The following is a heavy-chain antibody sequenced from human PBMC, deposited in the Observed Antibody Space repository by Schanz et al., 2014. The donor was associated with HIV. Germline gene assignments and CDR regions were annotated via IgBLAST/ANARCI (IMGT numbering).Heavy chain of an antibody. V-gene: IGHV3-74*03. CDR1: GFTFDNYG. J-gene: IGHJ4*02. Sequence: EVQLLESGGGLVQPGGSLRLSCAASGFTFDNYGMHWVRQVPGKGLVWLSRISSDGITITYADSVKGRFTISRDNAKNTLYLQMNSLRAEDTAVYYCAKVVRFAMVTAPYYFDSWGQGTLVTVSS. CDR3: AKVVRFAMVTAPYYFDS. D-gene: IGHD2-15*01. CDR2: ISSDGITI.